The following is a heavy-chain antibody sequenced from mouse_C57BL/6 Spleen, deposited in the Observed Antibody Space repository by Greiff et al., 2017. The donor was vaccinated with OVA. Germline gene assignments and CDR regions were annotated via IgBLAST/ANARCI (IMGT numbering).Heavy chain of an antibody. V-gene: IGHV7-3*01. J-gene: IGHJ4*01. Sequence: EVKLLESGGGLVQPGGSLSLSCAASGFTFTDYYMSWVRQPPGKALEWLGFIRHKANGYTTEYSASVKGRFTISRDNSQSILYLEMNALRAEDSATYYCARYSAVRGENYAKGYWGQGASVTVSS. CDR3: ARYSAVRGENYAKGY. D-gene: IGHD1-1*01. CDR1: GFTFTDYY. CDR2: IRHKANGYTT.